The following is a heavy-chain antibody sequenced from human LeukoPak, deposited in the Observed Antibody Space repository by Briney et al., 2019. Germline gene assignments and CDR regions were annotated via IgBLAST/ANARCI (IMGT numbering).Heavy chain of an antibody. D-gene: IGHD2-2*01. CDR2: ISGSGGST. CDR3: AKSLPLYCSSTSCPTYYYYGMDV. Sequence: GGSLRLSCAASGFTFSNYAMSWVRQAPGKGLEWVSAISGSGGSTYYADSVKGRFTISRDNSKNTLYLQMNSLRAEDTAVYYCAKSLPLYCSSTSCPTYYYYGMDVWGQGTTVTVSS. CDR1: GFTFSNYA. V-gene: IGHV3-23*01. J-gene: IGHJ6*02.